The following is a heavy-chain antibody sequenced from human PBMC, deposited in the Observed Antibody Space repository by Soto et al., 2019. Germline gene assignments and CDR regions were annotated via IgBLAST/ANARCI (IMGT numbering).Heavy chain of an antibody. V-gene: IGHV4-31*03. CDR3: ARESVDTAMVY. D-gene: IGHD5-18*01. CDR2: IYYSGST. J-gene: IGHJ4*02. Sequence: SETLSLTCTVSGGSISSGGYYWSWIRQHPGKGLEWIGYIYYSGSTYYNPSLKSRVTISVDTSKNQFSLKLSSVTAADTAVYYCARESVDTAMVYWGQGTLVTVSS. CDR1: GGSISSGGYY.